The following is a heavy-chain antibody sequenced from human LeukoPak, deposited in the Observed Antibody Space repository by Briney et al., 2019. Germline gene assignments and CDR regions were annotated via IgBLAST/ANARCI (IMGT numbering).Heavy chain of an antibody. J-gene: IGHJ6*03. CDR2: IYSSGST. V-gene: IGHV4-59*01. Sequence: SETLSLTCTVSGGSISSYYWSWIRQPPGKGLEWIGYIYSSGSTNYNPSLKSRVTISVDTSKNQFSLKLSSVTAADTAVYYCARILECSGGSCYSGYYYYYMDVWGKGTTVTVSS. CDR1: GGSISSYY. D-gene: IGHD2-15*01. CDR3: ARILECSGGSCYSGYYYYYMDV.